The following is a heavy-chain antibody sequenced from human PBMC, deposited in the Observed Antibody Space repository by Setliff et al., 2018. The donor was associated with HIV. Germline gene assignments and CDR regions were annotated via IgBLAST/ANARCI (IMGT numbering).Heavy chain of an antibody. V-gene: IGHV1-18*01. Sequence: ASVKVSCKASGYTFNSYGISWVRQAPGQGPEWVGWIATYNGNTNYAQRLQGRVTLTTDTSTSTAYMELRSLRFDDTAVYFCARGVSQTYTYGSGAYYYFDFWGLGTLVTVSS. CDR2: IATYNGNT. CDR3: ARGVSQTYTYGSGAYYYFDF. J-gene: IGHJ4*02. CDR1: GYTFNSYG. D-gene: IGHD6-19*01.